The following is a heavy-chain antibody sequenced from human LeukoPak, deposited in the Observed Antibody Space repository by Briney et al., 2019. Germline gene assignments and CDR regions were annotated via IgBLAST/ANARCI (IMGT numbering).Heavy chain of an antibody. CDR1: GGSISSYY. J-gene: IGHJ4*02. CDR2: IYYTGTT. Sequence: SETLSLTCSVSGGSISSYYWSWIRQPPGKGLEWIGYIYYTGTTIYNPSLESRVTISVDTSKNQFSLTLSSVTAADTAVYYCARARNGEVDYWGQGTLVTVSS. V-gene: IGHV4-59*01. D-gene: IGHD2-8*01. CDR3: ARARNGEVDY.